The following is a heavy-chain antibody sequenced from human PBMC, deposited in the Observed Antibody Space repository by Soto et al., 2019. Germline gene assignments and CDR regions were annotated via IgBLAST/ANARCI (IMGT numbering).Heavy chain of an antibody. V-gene: IGHV1-18*01. J-gene: IGHJ4*02. D-gene: IGHD3-22*01. CDR3: ARDLEENYYDSSGPVTLFDY. CDR2: ISAYNGNT. Sequence: GASVKVSCKASGYTFTSYGISWVRQAPGQGLEWMGWISAYNGNTNYAQKLQGRVTMTTDTSTSTAYMELRSLRSDDTAVYYCARDLEENYYDSSGPVTLFDYWGQGTLVTVSS. CDR1: GYTFTSYG.